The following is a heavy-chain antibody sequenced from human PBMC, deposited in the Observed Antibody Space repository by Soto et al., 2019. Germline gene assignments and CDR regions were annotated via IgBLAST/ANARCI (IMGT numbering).Heavy chain of an antibody. V-gene: IGHV4-39*01. CDR2: IYYGGKT. Sequence: SETLSFTCSLSGASITSTTYFWAWIRQPPGKGLEWVGSIYYGGKTHYNPSLKSRTTISVDRSRNQFSLQVSSVTAADTAVYYCAKNLPRTGRFDYWGQGTVVTVSS. CDR3: AKNLPRTGRFDY. CDR1: GASITSTTYF. J-gene: IGHJ4*02.